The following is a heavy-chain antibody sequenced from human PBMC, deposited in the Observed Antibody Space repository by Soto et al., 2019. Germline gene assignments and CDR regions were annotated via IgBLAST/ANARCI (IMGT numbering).Heavy chain of an antibody. Sequence: GASVKVSCKASGYTFTSYYMHWVRQAPGQGLEWMGIINPSGGSTSYAQKFQGRVTMTRDTSTSTVYMELSSLRSEDTAVYYCAGGDCSSTSCYWKVDHYYGMDVWGQGTTVTVSS. J-gene: IGHJ6*02. D-gene: IGHD2-2*01. V-gene: IGHV1-46*01. CDR2: INPSGGST. CDR1: GYTFTSYY. CDR3: AGGDCSSTSCYWKVDHYYGMDV.